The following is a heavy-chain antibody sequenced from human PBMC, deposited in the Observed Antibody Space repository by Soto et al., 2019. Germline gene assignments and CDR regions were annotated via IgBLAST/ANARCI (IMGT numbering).Heavy chain of an antibody. CDR2: ISAYNGNT. Sequence: ASVKVSCKASGYTFTSYGISWVRQSPGQGLEWMGWISAYNGNTNYAQKLQGRVTMTTDTSTSTAYMELRSLRSDDTAVYYCARDRLIRNYDAFDIWGQGTMVTVSS. CDR3: ARDRLIRNYDAFDI. V-gene: IGHV1-18*01. J-gene: IGHJ3*02. D-gene: IGHD1-7*01. CDR1: GYTFTSYG.